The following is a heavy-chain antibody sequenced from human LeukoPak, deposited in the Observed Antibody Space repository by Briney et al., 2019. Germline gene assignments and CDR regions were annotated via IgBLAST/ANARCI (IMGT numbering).Heavy chain of an antibody. CDR2: ISISGST. CDR3: ASLSRDWSYPYMDV. J-gene: IGHJ6*03. CDR1: GGSISSGSYC. V-gene: IGHV4-61*02. D-gene: IGHD3-16*02. Sequence: SETLSLTCTVSGGSISSGSYCWSWIRQPAGKGLEWIGRISISGSTNYNPSLKSRVTISVDTSKNQFSLKLSSVTAADTAVYYCASLSRDWSYPYMDVWGKGTTVTISS.